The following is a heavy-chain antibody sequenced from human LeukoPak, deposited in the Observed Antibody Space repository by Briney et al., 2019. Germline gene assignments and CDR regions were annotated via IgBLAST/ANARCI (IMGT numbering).Heavy chain of an antibody. D-gene: IGHD5/OR15-5a*01. J-gene: IGHJ5*02. CDR3: PRVVSSRSAVGFDP. V-gene: IGHV3-11*04. CDR1: GFTFSDYY. Sequence: GGSLRLSCAASGFTFSDYYMSWIRQAPGKGLEWVSYITTASTIYYADSVKGRFTISRDNAENSLYLQMNSLTNEDTAVYYCPRVVSSRSAVGFDPWGQGTLVTVSS. CDR2: ITTASTI.